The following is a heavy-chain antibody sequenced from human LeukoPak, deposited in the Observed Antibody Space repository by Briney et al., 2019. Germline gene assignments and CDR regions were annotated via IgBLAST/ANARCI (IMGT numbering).Heavy chain of an antibody. Sequence: GASVKVSCKASVGTFSSYAISWVRQAPGQGLGWMGGIIPIFGTANYAQKFQGRVTITADESTSTAYMELSSLRSEDTAVYYCARRRGYSYGSLDYWGQGTLVTVSS. CDR1: VGTFSSYA. V-gene: IGHV1-69*01. CDR2: IIPIFGTA. CDR3: ARRRGYSYGSLDY. D-gene: IGHD5-18*01. J-gene: IGHJ4*02.